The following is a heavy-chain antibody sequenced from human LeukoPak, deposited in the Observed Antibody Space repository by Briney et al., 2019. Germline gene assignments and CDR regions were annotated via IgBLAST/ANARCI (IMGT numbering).Heavy chain of an antibody. Sequence: PGRSLRLSCAASGFTFSSYAMHWVRQAPGKGLEWVAVISYDGSNKYYADSLKGRFTISRDNSKNTLYLQMNSLRAEDTAVYYCARGRYSGYDWVEGQEWLVLGSYYYYMDVWGKGTTVTVSS. D-gene: IGHD5-12*01. J-gene: IGHJ6*03. CDR2: ISYDGSNK. CDR1: GFTFSSYA. V-gene: IGHV3-30*04. CDR3: ARGRYSGYDWVEGQEWLVLGSYYYYMDV.